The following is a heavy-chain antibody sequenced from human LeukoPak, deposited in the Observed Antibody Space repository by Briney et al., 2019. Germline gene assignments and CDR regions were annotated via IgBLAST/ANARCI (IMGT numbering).Heavy chain of an antibody. CDR3: ARTPRGAMTTTKYFDY. CDR2: ITSRSSHI. CDR1: GFTVSSNY. J-gene: IGHJ4*02. V-gene: IGHV3-21*06. Sequence: GGSLRLSCAASGFTVSSNYMNWVRQAPGKGLEWVSFITSRSSHIYYADSVKGRFTISRDNATNSLFLQMNSLRVEDTAVYYCARTPRGAMTTTKYFDYWGQGTLVIVSS. D-gene: IGHD4-17*01.